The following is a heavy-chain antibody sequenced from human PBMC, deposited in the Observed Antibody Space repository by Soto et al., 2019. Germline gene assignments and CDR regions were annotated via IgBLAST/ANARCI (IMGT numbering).Heavy chain of an antibody. CDR1: GGSFSNYY. CDR2: INHSGST. V-gene: IGHV4-34*01. CDR3: ARGPSDIVLVVTATGNYFDY. Sequence: QVQLQQWGAGLLKPSETLSLTCAVYGGSFSNYYWSWIRQPPGKGLEWIGEINHSGSTNYNPSLKSRVTISIDKFKNQFSLKLSSVTAADTAVYYCARGPSDIVLVVTATGNYFDYWGQGTLVTVSS. D-gene: IGHD2-8*02. J-gene: IGHJ4*02.